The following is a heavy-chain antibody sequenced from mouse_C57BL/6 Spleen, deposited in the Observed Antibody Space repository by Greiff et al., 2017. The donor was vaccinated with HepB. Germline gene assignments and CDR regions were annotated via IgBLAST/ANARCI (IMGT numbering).Heavy chain of an antibody. J-gene: IGHJ3*01. V-gene: IGHV14-3*01. Sequence: VQLQQSVAELVRPGASVKLSCTASGFNIKNTYMHWVKQRPEQGLEWIGRIDPANGNTKYAPKFQGKATITADKSSNTAYLQLSSLTSDDTAIYYCATRAACYCDYDGFAYWGQGTLLTVSA. CDR2: IDPANGNT. CDR3: ATRAACYCDYDGFAY. D-gene: IGHD2-4*01. CDR1: GFNIKNTY.